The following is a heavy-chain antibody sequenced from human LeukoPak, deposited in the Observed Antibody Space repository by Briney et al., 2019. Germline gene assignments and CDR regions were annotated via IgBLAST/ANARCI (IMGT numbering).Heavy chain of an antibody. J-gene: IGHJ6*03. CDR2: ISSSSSYI. CDR1: GFTFSTYS. D-gene: IGHD2-8*01. CDR3: ARGYCTDGVCSVYYYYYMDV. V-gene: IGHV3-21*01. Sequence: GGSLRLSCAASGFTFSTYSMNWVRQAPGKGLEWVSPISSSSSYIYYADSVKGRFTISRDNAKNSLYLQMNSLRAENTAVYYCARGYCTDGVCSVYYYYYMDVWGKGTTVTVSS.